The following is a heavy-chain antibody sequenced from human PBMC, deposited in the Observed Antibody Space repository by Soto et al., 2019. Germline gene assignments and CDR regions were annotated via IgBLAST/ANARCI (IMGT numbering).Heavy chain of an antibody. Sequence: GPLRLSCAASGFTCSSYAMSWVRQAPGKGLEWVSAISGIGGSTYYADSVKGRFTISRDNSKNTLYLQMNSLRAEDTAVYYCAKGSSRGYDSSGYYFDYWGQGTLVTVSS. CDR1: GFTCSSYA. J-gene: IGHJ4*02. CDR3: AKGSSRGYDSSGYYFDY. CDR2: ISGIGGST. D-gene: IGHD3-22*01. V-gene: IGHV3-23*01.